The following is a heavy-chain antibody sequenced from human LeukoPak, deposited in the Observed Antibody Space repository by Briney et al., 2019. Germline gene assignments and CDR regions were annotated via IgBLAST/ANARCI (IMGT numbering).Heavy chain of an antibody. CDR1: GFSFSSYG. D-gene: IGHD3-3*02. J-gene: IGHJ4*02. CDR3: ATESIGRHYDY. Sequence: GGSLRLSCAASGFSFSSYGFNWVRQAPGKGLEWVSSIGPTGTDTYHADSVKGRFTISRDNAKNSLYLQMDSLRAADTAVYYCATESIGRHYDYWGQGTLLTVSS. V-gene: IGHV3-21*01. CDR2: IGPTGTDT.